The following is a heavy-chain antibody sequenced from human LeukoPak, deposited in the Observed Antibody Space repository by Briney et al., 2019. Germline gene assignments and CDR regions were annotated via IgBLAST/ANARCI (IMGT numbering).Heavy chain of an antibody. V-gene: IGHV4-39*07. Sequence: SETLSLTCTVSGGSISSTRHYWGWIRQPPGKGLEWIGEIYHSGSTNYNPSLKSRITISVDKSKNQFSLKLSSVTAADTAMYYCAKSSSSWIFDYWGQGTLVTVSS. CDR2: IYHSGST. J-gene: IGHJ4*02. CDR1: GGSISSTRHY. D-gene: IGHD6-13*01. CDR3: AKSSSSWIFDY.